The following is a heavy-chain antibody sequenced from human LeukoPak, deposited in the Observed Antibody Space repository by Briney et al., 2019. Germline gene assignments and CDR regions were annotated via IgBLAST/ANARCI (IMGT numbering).Heavy chain of an antibody. V-gene: IGHV4-39*07. Sequence: SETLSFTCTVSGGSISFSTCYWGWIRQPPGKGLDWIGSSYYSGNTYYNPSLKSRVTILVDTSKNQFSLKLSSVTAADTAVYYCARVGQLAFDYWGQGTLVTVSS. CDR3: ARVGQLAFDY. CDR2: SYYSGNT. D-gene: IGHD2-2*01. J-gene: IGHJ4*02. CDR1: GGSISFSTCY.